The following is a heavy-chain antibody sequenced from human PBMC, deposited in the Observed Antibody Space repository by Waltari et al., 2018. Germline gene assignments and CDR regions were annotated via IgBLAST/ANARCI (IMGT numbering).Heavy chain of an antibody. Sequence: QVQLVQSGAEVKKPGASVKISCNTSEYTFTSSYIHWVRQAPGQGLEWMGIINPRGGSTIYAQRVQGGVTMTRDTATSTVYMELSSLRSEDTAVYYCALDTRALWRDVWGQGTTVTVSS. CDR1: EYTFTSSY. V-gene: IGHV1-46*01. CDR3: ALDTRALWRDV. D-gene: IGHD2-21*01. CDR2: INPRGGST. J-gene: IGHJ6*02.